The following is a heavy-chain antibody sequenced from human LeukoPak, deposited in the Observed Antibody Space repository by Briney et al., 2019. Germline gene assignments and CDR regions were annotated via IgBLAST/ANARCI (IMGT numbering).Heavy chain of an antibody. V-gene: IGHV1-18*01. Sequence: GASVKVSCKASGYTFTSYGISWVRQAPGQGLEWMGWISAYNGNTNYAQKLQGRVTMTKNTSISTAYMELSSLRSEDTAVYYCARDQSRGYGFDYWGQGTLVTVSS. J-gene: IGHJ4*02. CDR3: ARDQSRGYGFDY. D-gene: IGHD5-12*01. CDR2: ISAYNGNT. CDR1: GYTFTSYG.